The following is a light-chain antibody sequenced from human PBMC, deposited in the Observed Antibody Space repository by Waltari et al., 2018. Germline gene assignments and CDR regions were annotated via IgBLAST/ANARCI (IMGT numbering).Light chain of an antibody. V-gene: IGKV1-5*03. J-gene: IGKJ1*01. Sequence: DIQMTQSPSTLSASVGDRVTITCRASQIVNRWLAWYQQKPGKAPELLIYETSNLESGVPSRFSGSGSGKEFTLTISSLQPDDFGTYYCQQYVNYWTFGQGTKVEIK. CDR3: QQYVNYWT. CDR1: QIVNRW. CDR2: ETS.